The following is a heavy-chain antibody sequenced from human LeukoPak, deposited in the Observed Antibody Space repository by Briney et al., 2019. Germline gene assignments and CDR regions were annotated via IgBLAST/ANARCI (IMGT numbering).Heavy chain of an antibody. CDR3: AREGGYYDSSGYYYTD. CDR1: GFTVSSNY. CDR2: IYSGGST. D-gene: IGHD3-22*01. Sequence: GGSLRLSCAASGFTVSSNYMSWVRQAPGKGLEWVSVIYSGGSTYYADSVKGRFTISRDNSKNTLYLRMNSLRAEDTAVYYCAREGGYYDSSGYYYTDWGQGTLVTVSS. J-gene: IGHJ4*02. V-gene: IGHV3-66*02.